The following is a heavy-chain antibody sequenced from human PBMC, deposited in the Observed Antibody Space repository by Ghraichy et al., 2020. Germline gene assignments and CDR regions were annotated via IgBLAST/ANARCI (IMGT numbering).Heavy chain of an antibody. CDR1: GGSISSGSYY. J-gene: IGHJ6*02. CDR3: ASATPYSSSWYDGMDV. Sequence: SETLSLTCTVSGGSISSGSYYWSWIRQPAGKGLEWIGRIYTSGSTNYNPSLKSRVTISVDTSKNQFSLKLSSVTAADTAVYYCASATPYSSSWYDGMDVWGQGTTVTVSS. D-gene: IGHD6-13*01. CDR2: IYTSGST. V-gene: IGHV4-61*02.